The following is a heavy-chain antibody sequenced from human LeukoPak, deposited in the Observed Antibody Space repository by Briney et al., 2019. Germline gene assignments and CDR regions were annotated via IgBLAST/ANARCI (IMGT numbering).Heavy chain of an antibody. Sequence: GGSLRLSCAASGFTFSSYAMSWVRQAPGKGLEWVSSISSSSSYIYYADSVKGRFTISRDNAKSSLYLQMNSLRAEDTAVYYCARYPDYGGYYYYYMDVWGKGTTVTVSS. CDR1: GFTFSSYA. J-gene: IGHJ6*03. CDR3: ARYPDYGGYYYYYMDV. CDR2: ISSSSSYI. D-gene: IGHD4-23*01. V-gene: IGHV3-21*01.